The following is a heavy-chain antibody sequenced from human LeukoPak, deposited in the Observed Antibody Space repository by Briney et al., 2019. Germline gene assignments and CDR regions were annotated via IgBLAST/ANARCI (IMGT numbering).Heavy chain of an antibody. D-gene: IGHD6-6*01. CDR2: IYYSGST. J-gene: IGHJ6*03. V-gene: IGHV4-59*01. Sequence: PETLSLTCTVSGGSISSYYWSWIRQPPGKGLEWIGYIYYSGSTNYNPSLKSRVTISVDTSKNQFSLKLSSVTAADTAVYYCARDFSSSSSVYYYYYMDVWGKGTTVTVSS. CDR1: GGSISSYY. CDR3: ARDFSSSSSVYYYYYMDV.